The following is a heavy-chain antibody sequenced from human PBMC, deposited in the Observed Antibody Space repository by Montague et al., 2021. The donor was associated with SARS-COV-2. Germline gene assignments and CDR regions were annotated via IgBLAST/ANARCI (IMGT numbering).Heavy chain of an antibody. D-gene: IGHD2-21*01. CDR3: AGEREGSDIFDH. Sequence: SETLSLTCSVSGASVTSESWGWIRQTPGKGLEWIAYIYDTGIIDYHPSLRSRTTISVDTSKNQLSLKLTSVSAADTAVYFCAGEREGSDIFDHWGQGTMVTVSS. V-gene: IGHV4-59*02. CDR1: GASVTSES. J-gene: IGHJ3*01. CDR2: IYDTGII.